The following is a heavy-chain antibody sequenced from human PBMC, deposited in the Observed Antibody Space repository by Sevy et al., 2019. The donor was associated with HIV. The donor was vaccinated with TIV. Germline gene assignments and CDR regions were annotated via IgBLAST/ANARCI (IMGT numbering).Heavy chain of an antibody. CDR2: ISYAGSNK. D-gene: IGHD1-20*01. Sequence: GGSLRLSCAASGFTFGSYAMHWVRQAPGKGLEWVAVISYAGSNKYYADSVKGRFTISRDNSKNTLYLQMNSLRAEDTAVYYCARDNITGTVDYFYYTDVWGKGTTVTVSS. V-gene: IGHV3-30-3*01. CDR1: GFTFGSYA. J-gene: IGHJ6*03. CDR3: ARDNITGTVDYFYYTDV.